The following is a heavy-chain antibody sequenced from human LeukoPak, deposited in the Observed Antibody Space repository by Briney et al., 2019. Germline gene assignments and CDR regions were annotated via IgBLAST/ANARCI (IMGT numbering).Heavy chain of an antibody. J-gene: IGHJ4*02. Sequence: GGSLTLSCAASGFTFSDYWMHWVRQAPGKGLVWVSRISSDGSRVTYADSVKDRFTISRDNAKNTLYLQMNSLRAEDTAVYYCARDRVDDSSGRNHFDYWGQGTLVTVSS. CDR1: GFTFSDYW. D-gene: IGHD3-22*01. CDR3: ARDRVDDSSGRNHFDY. V-gene: IGHV3-74*01. CDR2: ISSDGSRV.